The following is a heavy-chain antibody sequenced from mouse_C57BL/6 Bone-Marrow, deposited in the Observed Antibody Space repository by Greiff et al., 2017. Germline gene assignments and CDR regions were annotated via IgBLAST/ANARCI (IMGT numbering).Heavy chain of an antibody. CDR1: GYAFSSSW. Sequence: QVQLQQSGPELVKPGASVKISCKASGYAFSSSWMNWVKQRPGKGLEWIGRIYPGDGDTTYNGKFKGKATLTADKSSSTAYMQLSSLTSEDSAVYFCARFYYGNYWAMDYWGQGTSVTVSS. CDR3: ARFYYGNYWAMDY. V-gene: IGHV1-82*01. D-gene: IGHD2-1*01. J-gene: IGHJ4*01. CDR2: IYPGDGDT.